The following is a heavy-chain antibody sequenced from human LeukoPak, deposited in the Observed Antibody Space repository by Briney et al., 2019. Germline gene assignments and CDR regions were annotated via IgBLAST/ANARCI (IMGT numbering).Heavy chain of an antibody. Sequence: ASVKVSCKASGYTFTSYGISWVRQAPGQGLEWMGWINPNSGGTNYAQKFQGRVTMTRDTSISTAYMELSRLRSDDTAVYYCARGDITMIVVVITTPYDYWGQGTLVTVSS. J-gene: IGHJ4*02. D-gene: IGHD3-22*01. CDR1: GYTFTSYG. V-gene: IGHV1-2*02. CDR3: ARGDITMIVVVITTPYDY. CDR2: INPNSGGT.